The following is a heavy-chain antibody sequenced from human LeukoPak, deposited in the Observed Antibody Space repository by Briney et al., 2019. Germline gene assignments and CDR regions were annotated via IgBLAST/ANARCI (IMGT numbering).Heavy chain of an antibody. CDR1: GFTFSSYS. D-gene: IGHD1-14*01. Sequence: GGSLRLSCAASGFTFSSYSMNWVRQAPGKGLEWLSYISSSSDIIHYADSVKGRFTISRDNAKNSLYLQMNSLGAEDTAVYYCTKVSRTNHDNFFDYWGQGTLVTVSS. V-gene: IGHV3-48*01. J-gene: IGHJ4*02. CDR2: ISSSSDII. CDR3: TKVSRTNHDNFFDY.